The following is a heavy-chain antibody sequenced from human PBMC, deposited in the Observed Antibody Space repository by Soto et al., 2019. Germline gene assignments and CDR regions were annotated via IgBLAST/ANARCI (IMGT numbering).Heavy chain of an antibody. V-gene: IGHV3-66*01. D-gene: IGHD3-9*01. CDR3: ARITILPGFYFDF. CDR1: GFTVSSNY. J-gene: IGHJ4*02. CDR2: IYSGGDT. Sequence: PGGSLRLSCAASGFTVSSNYMSWVRQAPGRGLEWVSVIYSGGDTYYADSVKGRFTISRDNSKNTLYLQMNSLRAEDTAVYYCARITILPGFYFDFWGQGALVTVSS.